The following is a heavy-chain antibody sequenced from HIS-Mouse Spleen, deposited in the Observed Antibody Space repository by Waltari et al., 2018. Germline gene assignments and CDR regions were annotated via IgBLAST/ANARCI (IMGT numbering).Heavy chain of an antibody. Sequence: QLQLQESGPGLVQPSETLSLTCTVSGGSLSSSSSYLGWIRQPPGKGLEWIGSIYYSGSTYYNPSLKSRVTISVDTSKNQFSLKLSSVTAADTAVYYCAREIPYSSSWYDWYFDLWGRGTLVTVSS. CDR1: GGSLSSSSSY. D-gene: IGHD6-13*01. J-gene: IGHJ2*01. CDR3: AREIPYSSSWYDWYFDL. V-gene: IGHV4-39*07. CDR2: IYYSGST.